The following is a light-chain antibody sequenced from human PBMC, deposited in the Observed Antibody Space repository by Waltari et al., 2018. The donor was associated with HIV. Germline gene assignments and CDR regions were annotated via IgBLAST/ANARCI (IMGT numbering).Light chain of an antibody. J-gene: IGKJ5*01. CDR2: AAS. V-gene: IGKV1-39*01. Sequence: DIQMTQSQSSLSASVGDRVTMTCRASQRISSYLNWYQQKPGKAPKLLIYAASSLQSGVPSRFSCSGSGTEFTLAISSLQPEDVATYYCQQSYSTPRVTFGQGTRLEIK. CDR1: QRISSY. CDR3: QQSYSTPRVT.